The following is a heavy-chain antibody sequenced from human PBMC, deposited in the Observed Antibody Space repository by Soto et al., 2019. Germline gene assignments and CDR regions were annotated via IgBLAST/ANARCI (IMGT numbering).Heavy chain of an antibody. Sequence: SLRLSYGDCGVGVSDSKKIPIREAPGKGLEWVSYISSSGSTIYYADSVKGRFTISRDNAKNSLYLQMNSLRAEDTAVYYCARPVYYYYYMDVWXKGTTVTVSS. CDR1: GVGVSDSK. CDR2: ISSSGSTI. J-gene: IGHJ6*03. CDR3: ARPVYYYYYMDV. V-gene: IGHV3-11*01.